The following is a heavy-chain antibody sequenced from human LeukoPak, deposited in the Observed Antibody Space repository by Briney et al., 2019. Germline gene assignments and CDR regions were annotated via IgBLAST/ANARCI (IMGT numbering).Heavy chain of an antibody. CDR1: GFTFSSYD. D-gene: IGHD3-9*01. Sequence: PGGSLRLSCAASGFTFSSYDMHWVRQPTGKGLEWVSAIGTAGDTYYSHPVQGRFTISRENAKNSLYLHMNSLSAGDTAVYFCARGHMLTGYYNFAWFDPWGQGTLVTVSS. CDR2: IGTAGDT. V-gene: IGHV3-13*01. CDR3: ARGHMLTGYYNFAWFDP. J-gene: IGHJ5*02.